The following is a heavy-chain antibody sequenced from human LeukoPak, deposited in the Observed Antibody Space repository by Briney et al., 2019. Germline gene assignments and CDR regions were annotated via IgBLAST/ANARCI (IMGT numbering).Heavy chain of an antibody. CDR3: ARTSCGYSDFDY. Sequence: GGSLRLSCAASGFTVSSNYMSWVRQAPGKGLEWVSVIYSGGSTYYADSAKGRFTISRDNSKNTLYIQMNSLRAEDTAVYYCARTSCGYSDFDYWGQGTLVTVSS. CDR2: IYSGGST. V-gene: IGHV3-53*01. D-gene: IGHD3-22*01. J-gene: IGHJ4*02. CDR1: GFTVSSNY.